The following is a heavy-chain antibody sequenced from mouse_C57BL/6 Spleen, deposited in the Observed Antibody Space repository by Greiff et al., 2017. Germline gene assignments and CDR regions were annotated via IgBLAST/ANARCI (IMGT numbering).Heavy chain of an antibody. V-gene: IGHV1-19*01. D-gene: IGHD2-3*01. Sequence: EVQLQQSGPVLVKPGASVKMSCKASGYTFTDYYMNWVKQSHGKSLERIGVINPYNGGTSYNQKFKGKATLTVDKSSSTAYMELNSLTSEDSAVYYCASFYEGYAMDYWGQGTSVTVSS. CDR2: INPYNGGT. CDR3: ASFYEGYAMDY. J-gene: IGHJ4*01. CDR1: GYTFTDYY.